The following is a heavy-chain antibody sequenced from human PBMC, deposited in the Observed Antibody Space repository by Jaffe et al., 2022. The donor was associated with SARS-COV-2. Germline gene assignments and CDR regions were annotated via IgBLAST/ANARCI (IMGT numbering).Heavy chain of an antibody. V-gene: IGHV3-7*03. CDR3: ATPGLIVVDPWWY. CDR1: GFIFSSYW. J-gene: IGHJ4*02. CDR2: IKQDGSEK. Sequence: EVQLVESGGGLVQPGGSLRLSCAASGFIFSSYWMSWVRQAPGKGLEWVANIKQDGSEKYYVDSVKGRFTISRDNAKNSLYLQMKSLRAEDTAVYYCATPGLIVVDPWWYWGQGTLVTVSS. D-gene: IGHD3-22*01.